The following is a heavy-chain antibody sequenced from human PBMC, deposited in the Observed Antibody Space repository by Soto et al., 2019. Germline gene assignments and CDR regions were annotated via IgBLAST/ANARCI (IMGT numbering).Heavy chain of an antibody. D-gene: IGHD2-21*02. V-gene: IGHV4-31*03. Sequence: QVQLQESGPGLVKPSQTLSLACSVSGASINRGGYFWSWIRQLPGKGLEWIGYIHYSGSTYYNPSLKSRVVMAMDTSKNAFSLKLSSVTAADTAVFYCARGVVETAMAFDYWGQGALVTVSS. J-gene: IGHJ4*02. CDR3: ARGVVETAMAFDY. CDR2: IHYSGST. CDR1: GASINRGGYF.